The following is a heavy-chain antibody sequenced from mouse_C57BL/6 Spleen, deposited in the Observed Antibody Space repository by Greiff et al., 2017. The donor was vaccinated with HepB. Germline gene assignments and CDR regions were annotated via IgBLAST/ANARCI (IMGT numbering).Heavy chain of an antibody. J-gene: IGHJ1*03. CDR1: GFTFSSYA. Sequence: EVKLVESGEGLVKPGGSLKLSCAASGFTFSSYAMSWVRQTPEKRLEWVAYISSGGDYIYYADTVKGRFTISRDNARNTLYLQMSSLKSEDTAMYYCTREIYYDHWYFDVWGTGTTVTVSS. CDR2: ISSGGDYI. D-gene: IGHD2-4*01. CDR3: TREIYYDHWYFDV. V-gene: IGHV5-9-1*02.